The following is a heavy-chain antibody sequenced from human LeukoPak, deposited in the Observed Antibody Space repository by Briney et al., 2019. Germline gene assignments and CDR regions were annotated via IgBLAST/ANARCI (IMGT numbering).Heavy chain of an antibody. CDR2: INPGGGST. V-gene: IGHV1-46*01. D-gene: IGHD3-9*01. CDR3: ARDPSPRSYDILTGPPGY. Sequence: ASVKVSCKASGYTFTSYYMHWVRQAPGQGLEWMGIINPGGGSTSYAQKFQGRVTMTRDMSTSTVYMELSSLRSEDTAVYYCARDPSPRSYDILTGPPGYWGQGTLVTVSS. CDR1: GYTFTSYY. J-gene: IGHJ4*02.